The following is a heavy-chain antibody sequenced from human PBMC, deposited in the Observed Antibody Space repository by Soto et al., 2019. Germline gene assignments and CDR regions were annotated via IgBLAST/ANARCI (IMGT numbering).Heavy chain of an antibody. CDR2: MYHSGNT. V-gene: IGHV4-31*03. D-gene: IGHD3-22*01. CDR3: VKYYYDSSVLNWFDP. CDR1: GASITIDDFY. J-gene: IGHJ5*02. Sequence: SETLSLTCTVSGASITIDDFYCSWIRQHPGKGLEWIGYMYHSGNTYYNPSLRGRLTMSLDTSKNQFSLKLTSVTAADTAVYYCVKYYYDSSVLNWFDPWGPGTL.